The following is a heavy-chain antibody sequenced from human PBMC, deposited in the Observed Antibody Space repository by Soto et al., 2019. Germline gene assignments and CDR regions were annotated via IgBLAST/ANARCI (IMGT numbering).Heavy chain of an antibody. V-gene: IGHV1-3*01. CDR1: GYTFRSYA. J-gene: IGHJ4*02. CDR2: IHAGNGNT. Sequence: SVKVSGKASGYTFRSYAMHWVRQAPGQGLEWMGWIHAGNGNTKYSQSFQGRVTISRDTSATTAYMELNSLRSEDTAVYYCARGVAFFDSWGQGTLVTVSS. CDR3: ARGVAFFDS. D-gene: IGHD2-15*01.